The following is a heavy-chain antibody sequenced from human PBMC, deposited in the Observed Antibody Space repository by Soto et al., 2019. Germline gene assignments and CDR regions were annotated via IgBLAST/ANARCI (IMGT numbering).Heavy chain of an antibody. CDR3: ATTTSVYGGRPSSY. CDR2: ISTYNGNT. V-gene: IGHV1-18*01. D-gene: IGHD5-12*01. J-gene: IGHJ4*02. Sequence: QVQLVQSGPEVQKPGASVKVSCKASGYRFNNYGVNWVRQAPGQGLEWMGWISTYNGNTDYGPRFRGRVTTTTDISTSTAYMEVRSRAADDAAIYYCATTTSVYGGRPSSYGGQGTLVSVSS. CDR1: GYRFNNYG.